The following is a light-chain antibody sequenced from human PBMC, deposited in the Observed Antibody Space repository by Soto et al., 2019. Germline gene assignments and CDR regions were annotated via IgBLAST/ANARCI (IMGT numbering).Light chain of an antibody. CDR1: QSIYSW. CDR3: QHYNSHLMYT. J-gene: IGKJ2*01. CDR2: DAS. V-gene: IGKV1-5*01. Sequence: DIQMTQSPSTLSASVGDRVTISCRASQSIYSWLAWYQPKPGQAPKLLIHDASSLEGGVPSRFRGSGSGTEFTLTISSLQPDDFATYYCQHYNSHLMYTFGQGTKLEIK.